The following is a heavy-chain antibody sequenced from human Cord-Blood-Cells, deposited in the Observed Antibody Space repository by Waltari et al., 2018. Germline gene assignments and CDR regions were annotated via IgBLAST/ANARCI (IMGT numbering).Heavy chain of an antibody. CDR2: IYYSGST. V-gene: IGHV4-39*01. J-gene: IGHJ4*02. D-gene: IGHD1-26*01. CDR3: ARATISGSYFDY. CDR1: GVSVVSSSYS. Sequence: QLQLQESGPGLVKPSEPLSLTCTVSGVSVVSSSYSWGWLRQPPGKGLEWFGSIYYSGSTYYNPSLKSRVTISVDTSKNQFSLKLSSVTAADTAVYYCARATISGSYFDYWGQGTLVTVSS.